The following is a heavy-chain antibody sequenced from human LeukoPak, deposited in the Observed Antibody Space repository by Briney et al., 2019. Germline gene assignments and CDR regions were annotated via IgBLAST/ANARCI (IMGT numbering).Heavy chain of an antibody. Sequence: GASVKVSCKASGVTFNDYALNWVRQAPGRGLEWMGVFIPILGTANSTQKLQGRVTMTTDTSTSTAYMELRSLRSDDTAVYYCARDRRYGNYDILTGPGWFDPWGQGTLVTVSS. CDR2: FIPILGTA. CDR3: ARDRRYGNYDILTGPGWFDP. V-gene: IGHV1-69*10. J-gene: IGHJ5*02. CDR1: GVTFNDYA. D-gene: IGHD3-9*01.